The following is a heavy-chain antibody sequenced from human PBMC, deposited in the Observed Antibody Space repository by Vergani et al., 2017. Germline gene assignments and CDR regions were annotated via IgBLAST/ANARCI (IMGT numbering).Heavy chain of an antibody. CDR3: ARDQGIAAAGTLYYFDY. J-gene: IGHJ4*02. D-gene: IGHD6-13*01. CDR2: IRYDGSNK. Sequence: QVQLVESGGGVVQPGGSLRLSCAASGFTFSSYGMHWVRQAPGKGLEWVAFIRYDGSNKYYADSVKGRFTISRDNSKNTLYLQMNSLRAEDTAVYYCARDQGIAAAGTLYYFDYWGQGTLVTVSS. V-gene: IGHV3-30*02. CDR1: GFTFSSYG.